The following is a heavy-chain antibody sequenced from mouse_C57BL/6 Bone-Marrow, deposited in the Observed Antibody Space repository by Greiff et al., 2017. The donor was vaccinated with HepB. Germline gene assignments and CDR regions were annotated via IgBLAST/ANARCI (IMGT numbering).Heavy chain of an antibody. Sequence: VQLQQPGAELVKPGASVKLSCKASGYTFTSYWMHWVKQRPGQGLEWIGMIHPNSGSTNYNEKFKSKATLTVDKSSSTAYMQLSSLTSEDSAVYYCARCPFDDSYYYYYAMDYWGQGTSVTVSS. V-gene: IGHV1-64*01. CDR2: IHPNSGST. D-gene: IGHD2-3*01. J-gene: IGHJ4*01. CDR3: ARCPFDDSYYYYYAMDY. CDR1: GYTFTSYW.